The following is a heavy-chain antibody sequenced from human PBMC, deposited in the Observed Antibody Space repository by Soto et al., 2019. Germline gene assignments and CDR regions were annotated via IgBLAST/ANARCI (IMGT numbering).Heavy chain of an antibody. J-gene: IGHJ4*02. Sequence: QVQLQESGPGLGKPSEPLSLTCTVSGGSISSFDWNWIRQSPGKGLEWIGYISYSGSTNYNPSHKSQVTIAVDTSKNQFALKLMSVAAADTAVYECSRQDTSGYAFDYWGQGTLVTVSS. D-gene: IGHD3-22*01. CDR1: GGSISSFD. CDR2: ISYSGST. V-gene: IGHV4-59*08. CDR3: SRQDTSGYAFDY.